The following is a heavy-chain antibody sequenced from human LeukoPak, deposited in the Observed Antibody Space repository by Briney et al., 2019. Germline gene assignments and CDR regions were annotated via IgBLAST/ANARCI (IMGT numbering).Heavy chain of an antibody. CDR3: AREKTACGGDCYDS. V-gene: IGHV3-48*03. D-gene: IGHD2-21*01. J-gene: IGHJ4*02. Sequence: GGSLRLSCAASGFTFSSYEMNWVRQAPGKGLEWVSYISSSGTPIHYADSVKGRFTISRDNAKNSLFLQMNNLRAEDTAVYYCAREKTACGGDCYDSWGQGTLVTVSS. CDR2: ISSSGTPI. CDR1: GFTFSSYE.